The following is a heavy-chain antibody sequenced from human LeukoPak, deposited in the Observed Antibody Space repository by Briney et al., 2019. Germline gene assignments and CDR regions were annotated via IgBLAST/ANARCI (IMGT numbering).Heavy chain of an antibody. J-gene: IGHJ6*02. CDR1: GGSFSGYY. Sequence: SETLSLTCAVYGGSFSGYYWSWIRQPPGKGLEWIGEINHSGSTNYNPSLKSRVTISVDTSKNQFSLKLSSVTAADTAVYYCGGYCSSTSCYTSYGMDVWGQGTTVTVSS. V-gene: IGHV4-34*01. CDR3: GGYCSSTSCYTSYGMDV. D-gene: IGHD2-2*02. CDR2: INHSGST.